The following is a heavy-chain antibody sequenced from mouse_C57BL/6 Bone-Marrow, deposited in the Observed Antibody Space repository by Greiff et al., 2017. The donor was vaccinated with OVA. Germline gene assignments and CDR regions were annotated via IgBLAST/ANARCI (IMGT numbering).Heavy chain of an antibody. CDR2: IDPENGDT. CDR3: TATGTRWFAY. V-gene: IGHV14-4*01. CDR1: GFNIKDDY. Sequence: VQLQQSGAELVRPGASVKLSCTASGFNIKDDYMHWVKQRPEQGLEWIGWIDPENGDTEYASKFQGKATITADTSSNTAYLQLSSLTSEDTAVYYCTATGTRWFAYGGQGTLVTVSA. J-gene: IGHJ3*01. D-gene: IGHD4-1*01.